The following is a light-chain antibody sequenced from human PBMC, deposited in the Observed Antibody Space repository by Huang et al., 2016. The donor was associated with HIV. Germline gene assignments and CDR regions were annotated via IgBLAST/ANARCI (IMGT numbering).Light chain of an antibody. Sequence: DIQMTQSPSTLSASVGDRVTITCRASVSISSWLAWYQQKPGKAPKLMIFDASSLESGVPSKFSGSGSGTEFTLTISSLQPDDFATYYCQQYNTYPYTFGQGTKLEIK. V-gene: IGKV1-5*01. J-gene: IGKJ2*01. CDR3: QQYNTYPYT. CDR1: VSISSW. CDR2: DAS.